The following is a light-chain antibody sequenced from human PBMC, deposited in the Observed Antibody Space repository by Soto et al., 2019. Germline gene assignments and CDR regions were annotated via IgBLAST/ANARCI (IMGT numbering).Light chain of an antibody. Sequence: EIVLTQSPATLSLSPGERATLSCRASQSVSTNLAWYQQKPGQAPRLLIYDASNRATDIPARFSGSGSVTDFTLTISSLEPEDFAVYYCQQNNNWPSFTFGPGTKVDS. V-gene: IGKV3-11*01. CDR3: QQNNNWPSFT. CDR1: QSVSTN. J-gene: IGKJ3*01. CDR2: DAS.